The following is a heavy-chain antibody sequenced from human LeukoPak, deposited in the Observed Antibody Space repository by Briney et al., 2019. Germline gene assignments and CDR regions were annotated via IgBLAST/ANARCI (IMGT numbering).Heavy chain of an antibody. D-gene: IGHD3-22*01. CDR1: GFTFSSYE. J-gene: IGHJ4*02. CDR2: ISSSGNAI. CDR3: ARGGGRGDYNERYYFDY. V-gene: IGHV3-48*03. Sequence: PGGSLRLSCAASGFTFSSYEMSWVRQAPGKGLEWLSYISSSGNAIFYSDSVKGRFTISRDNAKNSLHLQMNSLRAEDTAIYYCARGGGRGDYNERYYFDYWGQGTLVTVSS.